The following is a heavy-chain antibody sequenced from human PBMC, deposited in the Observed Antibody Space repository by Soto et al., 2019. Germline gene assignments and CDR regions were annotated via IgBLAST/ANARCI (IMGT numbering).Heavy chain of an antibody. CDR3: ARIPTVHYGDYVEYFDY. CDR2: IYYSGST. D-gene: IGHD4-17*01. J-gene: IGHJ4*02. CDR1: GGSISSGGYY. V-gene: IGHV4-31*03. Sequence: QVQLQESGPGLVKPSQTLSLTCTVSGGSISSGGYYWSWIRQHPGKGLEWIGYIYYSGSTYYNPSLKSRVTISVDTSKNQFSLKLSSVTAADTAVYYCARIPTVHYGDYVEYFDYWGQGTLVTVSS.